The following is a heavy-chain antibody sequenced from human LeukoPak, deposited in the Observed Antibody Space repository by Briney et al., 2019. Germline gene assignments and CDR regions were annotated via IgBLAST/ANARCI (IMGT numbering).Heavy chain of an antibody. V-gene: IGHV4-59*13. CDR1: GGSISSYY. J-gene: IGHJ5*02. CDR2: ISYSGST. D-gene: IGHD3-22*01. Sequence: PSETLSLTCSVSGGSISSYYWSWIRQPPGRGRGWFACISYSGSTKYNPSLKSRVTISVDTSKNQLSLKLSSVTAADTAVYYCAREPGFDSSGYLNWFDPWGQGTLVTVSS. CDR3: AREPGFDSSGYLNWFDP.